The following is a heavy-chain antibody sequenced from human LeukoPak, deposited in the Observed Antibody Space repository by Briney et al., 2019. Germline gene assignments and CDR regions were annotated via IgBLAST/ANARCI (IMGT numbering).Heavy chain of an antibody. J-gene: IGHJ4*02. CDR2: MYLSGTT. CDR1: GDSINSLDL. D-gene: IGHD3-22*01. CDR3: AGLVGRYSSGLYYYYFDY. V-gene: IGHV4-4*02. Sequence: SETLSLTCTVSGDSINSLDLWSWVRQPPGKGLEWIGEMYLSGTTHSNPSVKSRVIISIDKSKNQFFLNLSSVTAADTAVYYCAGLVGRYSSGLYYYYFDYWGQGTLVTVSS.